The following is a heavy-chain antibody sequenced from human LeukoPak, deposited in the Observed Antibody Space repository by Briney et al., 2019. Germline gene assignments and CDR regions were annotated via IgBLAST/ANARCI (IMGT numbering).Heavy chain of an antibody. CDR3: ARERFDP. J-gene: IGHJ5*02. CDR1: GFTFSDYY. V-gene: IGHV3-11*06. Sequence: TGGSLRLSCVGSGFTFSDYYMSWIRQAPGKGLEWVSYISSGSSYTNYADPVKGRFTISRDNAKNTLYLQMNSLRVEDTAVYYCARERFDPWGQGTLVSVSS. CDR2: ISSGSSYT.